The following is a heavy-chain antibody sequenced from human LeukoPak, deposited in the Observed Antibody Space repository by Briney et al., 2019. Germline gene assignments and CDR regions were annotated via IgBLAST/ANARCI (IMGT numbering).Heavy chain of an antibody. CDR1: GFTFSSYG. CDR3: ARDRDYGGNPADY. CDR2: IWYDGSNK. J-gene: IGHJ4*02. Sequence: GGSLRLSCAASGFTFSSYGMHWVRQAPGKGLEWVAVIWYDGSNKYYAGSVKGRFTISRDNSKNTLYLQMNSLGAEDTAVYYCARDRDYGGNPADYWGQGTLVTVSS. V-gene: IGHV3-33*01. D-gene: IGHD4-23*01.